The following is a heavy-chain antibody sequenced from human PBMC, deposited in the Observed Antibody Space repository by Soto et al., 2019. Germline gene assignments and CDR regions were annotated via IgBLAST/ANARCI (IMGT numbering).Heavy chain of an antibody. CDR3: ARSAPPIDY. CDR1: GGTFSSYA. CDR2: IIPIFGTA. Sequence: ASVKVSCKASGGTFSSYAISWVRQAPGQGLEWMGGIIPIFGTAKYSQKFQGRVTITRDTSASTAYMELSSLRSEDTAVYYCARSAPPIDYWGQGTLVTVSS. V-gene: IGHV1-69*05. J-gene: IGHJ4*02.